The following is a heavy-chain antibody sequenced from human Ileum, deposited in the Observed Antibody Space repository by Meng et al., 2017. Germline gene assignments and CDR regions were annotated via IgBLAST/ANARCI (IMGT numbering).Heavy chain of an antibody. CDR3: ARTSGWFYY. Sequence: QGPLQQWGAGLLKPSETLSLTCAVDGWSFSGYYWSWIRQPPGKGLEWIGEINHSGSTNYNPSLKSRVTISVDTSKNQFSLKLSSVTAADTAVYYCARTSGWFYYWGQGTLVTVSS. CDR1: GWSFSGYY. J-gene: IGHJ4*02. D-gene: IGHD6-19*01. CDR2: INHSGST. V-gene: IGHV4-34*01.